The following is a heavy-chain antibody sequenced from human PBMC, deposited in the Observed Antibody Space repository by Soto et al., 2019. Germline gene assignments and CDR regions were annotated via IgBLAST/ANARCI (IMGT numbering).Heavy chain of an antibody. J-gene: IGHJ6*02. D-gene: IGHD3-22*01. V-gene: IGHV1-69*12. CDR1: GGTCSSYD. Sequence: QVQLVQSGAEVKKPGSSVKVSCKASGGTCSSYDISWVRQAPGQGLEWMGGIIPIFDTADYAQKFQGRVTITADESTNTAYMELSSLRSKDTAVYYCAGHSSGVPGYYYGMDVWGQGTTVTVSS. CDR3: AGHSSGVPGYYYGMDV. CDR2: IIPIFDTA.